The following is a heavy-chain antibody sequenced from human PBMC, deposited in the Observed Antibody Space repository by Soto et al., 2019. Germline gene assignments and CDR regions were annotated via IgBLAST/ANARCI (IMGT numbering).Heavy chain of an antibody. J-gene: IGHJ3*02. D-gene: IGHD3-22*01. V-gene: IGHV1-69*06. Sequence: SVKVSCKASGGTFSSYAISWVLQAPGQGLEWMGGIIPIFGTANYAQKFQGRVTITADKSTSTAYMELSSLRSEDTAVYYCARYYDNTANAFDIWGQGTMVTVSS. CDR3: ARYYDNTANAFDI. CDR2: IIPIFGTA. CDR1: GGTFSSYA.